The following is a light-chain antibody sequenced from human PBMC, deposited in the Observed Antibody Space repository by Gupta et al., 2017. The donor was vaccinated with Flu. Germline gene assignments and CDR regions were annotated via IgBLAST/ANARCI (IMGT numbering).Light chain of an antibody. V-gene: IGLV3-10*01. J-gene: IGLJ3*02. CDR3: YSTDTSCDHRV. CDR2: YDT. Sequence: GKTTMTTCSVDVLAKKYAYCSQQSAGHAPVLFIYYDTNRHTGIPAKFSGSSSGTTATFTITGAQVEDGGDYYCYSTDTSCDHRVFGGGTKLTVL. CDR1: VLAKKY.